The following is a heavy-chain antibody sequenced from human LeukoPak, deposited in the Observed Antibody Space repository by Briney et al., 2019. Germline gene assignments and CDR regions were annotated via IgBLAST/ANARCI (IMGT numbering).Heavy chain of an antibody. CDR3: ARWEIVVVPAAILGGVLWNGMDV. D-gene: IGHD2-2*02. V-gene: IGHV4-39*01. Sequence: SETLSLTCTVSGGSISSSSYYWDWIRQPPGKGLEWIGSIYYSGSTYYNPSLKSRVTISVDTSKNQFSLKLSSVTAADTAVYYCARWEIVVVPAAILGGVLWNGMDVWGQGTTVTVSS. J-gene: IGHJ6*02. CDR1: GGSISSSSYY. CDR2: IYYSGST.